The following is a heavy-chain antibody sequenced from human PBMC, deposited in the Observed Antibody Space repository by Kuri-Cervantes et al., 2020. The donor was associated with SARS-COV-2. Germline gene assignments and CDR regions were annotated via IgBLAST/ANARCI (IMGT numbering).Heavy chain of an antibody. CDR3: ATSYGGSGSYYYGMDV. Sequence: GSLRLSCTVSGGSISSSSYYWGWIRQPPGKGLEWIGSIYYSGSTYYNPSLKSRVTISVDTSKNQFSLKLSSVTAADTAVYYCATSYGGSGSYYYGMDVWGQGTTVTVSS. D-gene: IGHD3-10*01. CDR1: GGSISSSSYY. J-gene: IGHJ6*02. CDR2: IYYSGST. V-gene: IGHV4-39*07.